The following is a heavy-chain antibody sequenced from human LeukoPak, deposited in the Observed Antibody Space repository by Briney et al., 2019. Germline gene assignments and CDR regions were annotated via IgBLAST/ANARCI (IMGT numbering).Heavy chain of an antibody. D-gene: IGHD3-22*01. J-gene: IGHJ4*02. CDR2: IYPGDSDT. CDR3: ARHHYYDSSGYFDY. CDR1: GYSFTSYW. Sequence: GXXLQISCKGSGYSFTSYWIGWVRQLPGKGLEWMGIIYPGDSDTRYSPSFQGQVTISADKSISTAYLQWSSLKASDTAMYYCARHHYYDSSGYFDYWGQGTLVTVSS. V-gene: IGHV5-51*01.